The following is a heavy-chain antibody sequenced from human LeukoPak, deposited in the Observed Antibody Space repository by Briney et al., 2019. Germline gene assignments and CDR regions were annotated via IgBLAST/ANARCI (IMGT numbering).Heavy chain of an antibody. D-gene: IGHD6-25*01. CDR3: ARPDSSGSSYYGLDV. Sequence: GRSLRLSCAVSGLIFSNYGIQWVRQAPGKGLEWVALIWYDGSNQHYADSVKGRFTISRDNSKNMVYLEMNSLRVEDSAVYYCARPDSSGSSYYGLDVWGQGTTVTASS. J-gene: IGHJ6*02. CDR2: IWYDGSNQ. V-gene: IGHV3-33*01. CDR1: GLIFSNYG.